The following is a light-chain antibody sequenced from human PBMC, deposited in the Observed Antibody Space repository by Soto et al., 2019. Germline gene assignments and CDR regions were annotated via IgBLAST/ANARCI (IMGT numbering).Light chain of an antibody. CDR2: SAS. CDR3: QQSDTFPAT. V-gene: IGKV1D-12*01. J-gene: IGKJ4*01. Sequence: DIQMTQSPSSVSASVGDRVTITCRASQGIRSSLAWYQQKPGKAPKLLISSASSLQSGVPSRFRGSGSGKDFALTIRRLQPEDFATYYCQQSDTFPATFGGGTRVEIK. CDR1: QGIRSS.